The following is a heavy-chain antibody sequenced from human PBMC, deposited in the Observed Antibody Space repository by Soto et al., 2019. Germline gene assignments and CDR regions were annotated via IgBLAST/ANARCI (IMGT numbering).Heavy chain of an antibody. V-gene: IGHV1-24*01. Sequence: ASVKVSCKVSGYTLTELSMHWVRQAPGKGLEWMGGFDPEDGETIYAQKFQGRVTMTEDTSTDTAYMELSSLRSEDTAVYYCATVLRFLEWLFHHYYGMDVWGQGTTVNVSS. CDR1: GYTLTELS. D-gene: IGHD3-3*01. CDR2: FDPEDGET. CDR3: ATVLRFLEWLFHHYYGMDV. J-gene: IGHJ6*02.